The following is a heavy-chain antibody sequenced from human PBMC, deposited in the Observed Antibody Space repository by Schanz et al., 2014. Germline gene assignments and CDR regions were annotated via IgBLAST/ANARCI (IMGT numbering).Heavy chain of an antibody. CDR3: AKDQGAAAIRGFGLDY. V-gene: IGHV3-9*01. Sequence: EVQLVESGGGLVQPGRSLRLSCAASGFTFDDYAMHWVRQAPGKGLEWVSGISWNSVRIDYADSVKGRFTISRDNAKNSLHLEMNSLRAEDTALYYCAKDQGAAAIRGFGLDYWGQGTLVTVSS. CDR2: ISWNSVRI. J-gene: IGHJ4*02. CDR1: GFTFDDYA. D-gene: IGHD2-2*01.